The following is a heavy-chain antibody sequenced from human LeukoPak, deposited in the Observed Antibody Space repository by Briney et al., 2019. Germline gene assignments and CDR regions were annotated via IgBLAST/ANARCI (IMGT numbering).Heavy chain of an antibody. D-gene: IGHD5-12*01. CDR2: IHSKPKTI. Sequence: PGGSLRLSCGGSGFTFRDYQKSWIRKAPGKGLEGISYIHSKPKTIYYADSARGRFTISRDNAKNSLYLQMNSLGADDAAVYYCARSGYGDFDYWGQGARVTVSS. V-gene: IGHV3-11*01. CDR1: GFTFRDYQ. CDR3: ARSGYGDFDY. J-gene: IGHJ4*02.